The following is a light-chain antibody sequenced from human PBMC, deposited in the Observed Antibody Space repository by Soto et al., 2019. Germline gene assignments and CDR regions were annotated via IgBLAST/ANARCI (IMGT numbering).Light chain of an antibody. Sequence: EIVMTQSPATLSVSPGERATLSCRASQSVSSNLAWYQQKPGQAPRLLIYGASTRATGIPARFSGSGSGTEFTLTISSLHSEHVAVFYCQQYNNWPPITFGQGTKLEIK. CDR1: QSVSSN. CDR2: GAS. CDR3: QQYNNWPPIT. V-gene: IGKV3-15*01. J-gene: IGKJ2*01.